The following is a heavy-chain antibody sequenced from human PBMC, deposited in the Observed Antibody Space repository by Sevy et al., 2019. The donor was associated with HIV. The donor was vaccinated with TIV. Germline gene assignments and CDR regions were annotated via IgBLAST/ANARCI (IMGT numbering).Heavy chain of an antibody. Sequence: GGSLRLSCTVSGFPFKNAWMHWVRQAPGRGLEWVANINEDGSTKYYLDSVKGRFTISRDNAENSAFLQMNSLRVEDTAVYYCVRALLKADSLWGQGTLVTVSS. CDR3: VRALLKADSL. V-gene: IGHV3-7*01. D-gene: IGHD1-26*01. J-gene: IGHJ4*02. CDR1: GFPFKNAW. CDR2: INEDGSTK.